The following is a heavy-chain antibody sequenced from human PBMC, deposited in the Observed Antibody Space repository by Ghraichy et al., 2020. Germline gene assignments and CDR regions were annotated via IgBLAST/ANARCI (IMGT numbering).Heavy chain of an antibody. CDR2: IYNSGNT. CDR1: DGSVSTLSFF. J-gene: IGHJ4*02. Sequence: SETLSLTCIVSDGSVSTLSFFWSWIRQPPGQGLEWIGYIYNSGNTTYNPSLKSRVIMSLDTSKNHLSLRLNSVTPADTAVYYCAGRRDGYSTRGYWGQGTLVTVSS. V-gene: IGHV4-61*03. D-gene: IGHD5-24*01. CDR3: AGRRDGYSTRGY.